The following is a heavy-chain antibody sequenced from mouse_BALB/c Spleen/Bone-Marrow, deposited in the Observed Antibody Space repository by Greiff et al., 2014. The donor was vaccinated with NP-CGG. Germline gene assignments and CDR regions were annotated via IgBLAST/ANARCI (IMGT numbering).Heavy chain of an antibody. D-gene: IGHD2-4*01. CDR1: GYSITSDYA. CDR2: ISYSGST. CDR3: ARYDYDGVDY. V-gene: IGHV3-2*02. J-gene: IGHJ2*01. Sequence: EVQLQQSGPGLVKPSQSLSLTCTVTGYSITSDYAWNWIRQFPENKLEWMGYISYSGSTSYNPSLKSRISITRDTSKNQFFLQLNSVTNEDTATYYCARYDYDGVDYWGQGTALTVSS.